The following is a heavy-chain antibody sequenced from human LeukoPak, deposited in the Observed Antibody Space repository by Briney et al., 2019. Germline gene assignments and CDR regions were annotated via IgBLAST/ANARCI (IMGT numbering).Heavy chain of an antibody. V-gene: IGHV4-30-4*08. J-gene: IGHJ3*02. CDR3: ATTRATVVTEMAFDI. Sequence: SQTLSLTCTVSGGSISSGDYYWSWIRQPPGKGLEWMGYLYYSGSTYYNPSLKSRVTISVDTSKNQFSLKLSSVTAADTAVYYCATTRATVVTEMAFDIWGQGTMVTVSS. D-gene: IGHD4-23*01. CDR2: LYYSGST. CDR1: GGSISSGDYY.